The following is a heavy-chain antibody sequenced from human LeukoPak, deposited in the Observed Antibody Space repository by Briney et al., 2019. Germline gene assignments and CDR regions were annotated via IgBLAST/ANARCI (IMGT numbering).Heavy chain of an antibody. CDR3: ARDGSRGYSYGVD. J-gene: IGHJ4*02. V-gene: IGHV3-7*01. CDR2: IKQDGSEK. D-gene: IGHD5-18*01. Sequence: PGGSLRLSCAASGFTFSSYWMSWVRQAPGKGLEWVANIKQDGSEKYYVDSVKGRFTISRDNAKNSLYLQMNSLRAEDTVVYYCARDGSRGYSYGVDWGQGTLVTVSS. CDR1: GFTFSSYW.